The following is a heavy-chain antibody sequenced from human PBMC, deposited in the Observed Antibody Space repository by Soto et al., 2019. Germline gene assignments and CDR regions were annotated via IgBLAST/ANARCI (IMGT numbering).Heavy chain of an antibody. CDR2: ISAYNGNT. D-gene: IGHD6-13*01. CDR3: ARVLPGGERWVAAAVSYY. V-gene: IGHV1-18*01. CDR1: GYTFTSYG. Sequence: GASVKVSCKASGYTFTSYGISWVRQAPGQGLEWMGWISAYNGNTNYAQKLQGRVTMTTDTSTSTAYMELRSLRSDDTAVYYCARVLPGGERWVAAAVSYYWGQGTLVPVSS. J-gene: IGHJ4*02.